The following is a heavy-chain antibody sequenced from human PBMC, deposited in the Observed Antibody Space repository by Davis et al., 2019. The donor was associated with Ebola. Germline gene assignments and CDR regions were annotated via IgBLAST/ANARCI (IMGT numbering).Heavy chain of an antibody. CDR1: GNSFNTHW. D-gene: IGHD5-24*01. V-gene: IGHV5-51*01. CDR3: ARGTDGYNPGGYFDS. Sequence: KVSCKDSGNSFNTHWIGWVRQMPGKGLEWMGIIYTGDSDTRYSPSFRGQVTISADKSIKTAFLQWSSLKASDTAIYYCARGTDGYNPGGYFDSWGQGSLVTVSS. J-gene: IGHJ4*02. CDR2: IYTGDSDT.